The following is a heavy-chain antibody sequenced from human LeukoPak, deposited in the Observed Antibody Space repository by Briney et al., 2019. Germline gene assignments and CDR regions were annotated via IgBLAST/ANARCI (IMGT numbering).Heavy chain of an antibody. Sequence: GGSLRLSCAASGFIFNSYAMNWVRQAPGKGLEWVSVIDASGTNIESADSVKGRFTISRDNSKNTLYLQMNSLRAEDTAVYYCAKDRDLLWFGSELALDYWGQGTLVTVSS. CDR1: GFIFNSYA. J-gene: IGHJ4*02. CDR2: IDASGTNI. V-gene: IGHV3-23*03. CDR3: AKDRDLLWFGSELALDY. D-gene: IGHD3-10*01.